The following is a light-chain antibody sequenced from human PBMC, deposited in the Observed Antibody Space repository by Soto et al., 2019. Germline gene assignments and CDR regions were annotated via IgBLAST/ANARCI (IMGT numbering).Light chain of an antibody. CDR3: QQYGSSPQT. J-gene: IGKJ2*01. CDR2: GSS. V-gene: IGKV3-20*01. Sequence: EIVLTQSPGTLSLSPGDRATLSCRASQTVSSSYLAWYQQKPGQAPRLLIYGSSTRATGIPDRFSGSGSGTDFTLTISRVEPEDFAVYYCQQYGSSPQTFGQGTKLEIK. CDR1: QTVSSSY.